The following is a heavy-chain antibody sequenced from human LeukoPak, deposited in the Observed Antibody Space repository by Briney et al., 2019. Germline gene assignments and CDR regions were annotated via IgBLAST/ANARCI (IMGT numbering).Heavy chain of an antibody. Sequence: GGSLRLSCAASGFTFNNYGMHWVRRAPGKGLEWVAVIWLDGSNEYYADSVKGRFTISRDNSKNTLYLQMNSLRAEDTAMYYCARDLRYDSSGYYIYWGQGTLVTVSS. D-gene: IGHD3-22*01. CDR2: IWLDGSNE. J-gene: IGHJ4*02. V-gene: IGHV3-33*01. CDR1: GFTFNNYG. CDR3: ARDLRYDSSGYYIY.